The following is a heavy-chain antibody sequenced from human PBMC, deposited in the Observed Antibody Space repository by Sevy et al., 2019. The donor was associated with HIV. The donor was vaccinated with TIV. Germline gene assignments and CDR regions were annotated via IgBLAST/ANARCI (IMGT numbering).Heavy chain of an antibody. J-gene: IGHJ4*02. CDR1: GFTFSSYG. Sequence: GGSLRLSCAASGFTFSSYGMHWVRQAPGKGLEWVAVISYDGSNKYYADSVKGRFTISRDNSKNTLYLQMNSLRAEDTAVYYCAKDGREMATSYFVYWGQGTLVTVSS. D-gene: IGHD5-12*01. V-gene: IGHV3-30*18. CDR3: AKDGREMATSYFVY. CDR2: ISYDGSNK.